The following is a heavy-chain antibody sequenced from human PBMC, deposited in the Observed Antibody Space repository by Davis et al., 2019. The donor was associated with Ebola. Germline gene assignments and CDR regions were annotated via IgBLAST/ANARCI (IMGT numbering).Heavy chain of an antibody. Sequence: GESLKISCAASGFTFNNYGMHWVRQAPGKGLEWVAFIRYDGSYKYYGDAVKGRFTISRDNSKNTLFLQMNSLRPEDTAVYYCAKSYSSDNYFDPWGQGTLVTVSS. CDR2: IRYDGSYK. CDR3: AKSYSSDNYFDP. J-gene: IGHJ5*02. V-gene: IGHV3-30*02. CDR1: GFTFNNYG. D-gene: IGHD6-19*01.